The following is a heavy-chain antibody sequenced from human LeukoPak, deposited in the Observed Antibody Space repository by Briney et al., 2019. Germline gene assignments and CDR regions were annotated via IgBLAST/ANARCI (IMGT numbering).Heavy chain of an antibody. D-gene: IGHD4-17*01. Sequence: GGSLRLSCAASGFTFSSYWMHWVRQAPGKGLVRVSRINTDGSSTNYADSVKGRFTISRDNAKNTLYLQMNSLRAEDTAVYYCAKDAGTTAKLPDYWGQGTLVTVSS. CDR2: INTDGSST. J-gene: IGHJ4*02. V-gene: IGHV3-74*01. CDR1: GFTFSSYW. CDR3: AKDAGTTAKLPDY.